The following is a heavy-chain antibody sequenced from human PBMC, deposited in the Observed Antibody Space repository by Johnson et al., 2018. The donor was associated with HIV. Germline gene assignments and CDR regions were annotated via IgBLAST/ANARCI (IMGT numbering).Heavy chain of an antibody. CDR3: AREAATTFWGWDAFDI. D-gene: IGHD3-10*02. Sequence: QMQLVESGGGVVQPGRSLRLSCAASGFTFSSYAIHWVRQAPGKGLEWVAVISYDGSNKYYTDSVKGRFTISRDNSKNTLYLQMNSLRAEDTAVYYCAREAATTFWGWDAFDIWGQGTMVTISS. CDR2: ISYDGSNK. J-gene: IGHJ3*02. CDR1: GFTFSSYA. V-gene: IGHV3-30-3*01.